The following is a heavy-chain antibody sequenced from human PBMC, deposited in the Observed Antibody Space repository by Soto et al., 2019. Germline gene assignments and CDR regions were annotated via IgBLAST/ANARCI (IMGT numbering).Heavy chain of an antibody. J-gene: IGHJ2*01. CDR1: GFTFINYA. CDR3: ARKVGVTTSGADYWSFDL. V-gene: IGHV3-23*01. Sequence: EVQLLESGGDSVQPGGSVRLSCAGSGFTFINYAMNWVRQAPGKGLEWVSTISGGGAATFFADSVRGRFTFSRDNSKKTVTLQMISLGVDDTAVYYCARKVGVTTSGADYWSFDLWGRGTLVTVSS. CDR2: ISGGGAAT. D-gene: IGHD6-19*01.